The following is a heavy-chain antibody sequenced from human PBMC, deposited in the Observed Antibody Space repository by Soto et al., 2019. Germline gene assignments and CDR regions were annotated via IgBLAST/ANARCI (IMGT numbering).Heavy chain of an antibody. Sequence: QVQLVQSGAEVKKPGASVKVSCKASGYTFTSYAMHWVRQAPGQRLEWMGWINAGNGNTKYSQKFQGRVTITRDTSASKAYMELSSMRSEDTAVYYCARDRGYSGYNYYYYGMDVWGQGTTVTVSS. CDR2: INAGNGNT. CDR3: ARDRGYSGYNYYYYGMDV. V-gene: IGHV1-3*01. CDR1: GYTFTSYA. D-gene: IGHD5-12*01. J-gene: IGHJ6*02.